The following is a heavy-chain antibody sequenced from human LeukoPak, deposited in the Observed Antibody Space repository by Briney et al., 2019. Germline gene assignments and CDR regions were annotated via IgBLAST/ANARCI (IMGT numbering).Heavy chain of an antibody. J-gene: IGHJ4*02. Sequence: PGGSLRLSCSASGFTFSSYTIHWVRQAPGKGLEFVSAITNNGGNTYYADSVKGRFTIFRDNSKNTVYLQMSSLRAEDTAVYYCVIVRGYFDSSGSDYWGQGTLVTVSS. CDR3: VIVRGYFDSSGSDY. V-gene: IGHV3-64D*06. CDR2: ITNNGGNT. D-gene: IGHD3-9*01. CDR1: GFTFSSYT.